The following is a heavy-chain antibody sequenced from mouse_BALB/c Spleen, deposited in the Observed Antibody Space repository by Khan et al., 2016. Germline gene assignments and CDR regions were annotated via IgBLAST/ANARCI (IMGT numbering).Heavy chain of an antibody. Sequence: VQLQESGAELMKPGASVKISCKATGYTFRSYWIEWVKQRPGHGLEWIGEILPGGGTTNYNEKFQGKAIFTADSSSNTAYMQFSSLTSEDSAVYYCARRRDYGSSPAWFDYWGQGTLVTVSA. CDR2: ILPGGGTT. V-gene: IGHV1-9*01. CDR3: ARRRDYGSSPAWFDY. J-gene: IGHJ3*01. CDR1: GYTFRSYW. D-gene: IGHD1-1*01.